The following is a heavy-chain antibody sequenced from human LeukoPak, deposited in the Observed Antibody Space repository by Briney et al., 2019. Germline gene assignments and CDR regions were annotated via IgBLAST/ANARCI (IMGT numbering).Heavy chain of an antibody. CDR1: GGSFSGYY. J-gene: IGHJ3*02. D-gene: IGHD2-15*01. Sequence: SETLSLTCAVYGGSFSGYYWSWIRQPPGKGLEWIGEINHSGSTNYNPSLKSRVTISVDTSKNQFSLKLSSVTAADTAVYYCAREGGYCSGGSCYEDAFDIWGQGTMVTVSS. CDR3: AREGGYCSGGSCYEDAFDI. V-gene: IGHV4-34*01. CDR2: INHSGST.